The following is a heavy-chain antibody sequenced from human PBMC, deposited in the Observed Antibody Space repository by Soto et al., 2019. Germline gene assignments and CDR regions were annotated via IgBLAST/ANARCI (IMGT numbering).Heavy chain of an antibody. V-gene: IGHV1-2*02. J-gene: IGHJ4*02. Sequence: GASLKFSCKASGYTFTGYYMHWVRQAPGQGLEWMGWINPNSGGTNYAQKFQGRVTMTRETSISTAYMELSRLRSDDTAVYYCARVSIRYCSSTSCYPGYWGQGTLVTVSS. CDR1: GYTFTGYY. CDR2: INPNSGGT. D-gene: IGHD2-2*01. CDR3: ARVSIRYCSSTSCYPGY.